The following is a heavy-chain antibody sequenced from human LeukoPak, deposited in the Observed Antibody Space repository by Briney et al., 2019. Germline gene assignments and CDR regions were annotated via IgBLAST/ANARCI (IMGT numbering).Heavy chain of an antibody. V-gene: IGHV4-59*01. CDR2: THYSGST. CDR1: GGPFSSYY. Sequence: SETLSLTCAVYGGPFSSYYWSWIRQPPGKGLEWIGYTHYSGSTNYNPSLKSRVTISVDTSKNQFSLKLSSVTAADTAVYYCARDGPHVAQGWFDPWGQGSLVTVSS. D-gene: IGHD5-12*01. J-gene: IGHJ5*02. CDR3: ARDGPHVAQGWFDP.